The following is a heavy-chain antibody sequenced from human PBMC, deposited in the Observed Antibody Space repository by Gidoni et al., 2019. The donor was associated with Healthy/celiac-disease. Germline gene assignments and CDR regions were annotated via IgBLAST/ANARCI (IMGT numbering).Heavy chain of an antibody. CDR2: IYYSGST. CDR3: ARQRVGYCSSTSCYGSPSDAFDI. D-gene: IGHD2-2*01. CDR1: GGSISSSSYY. Sequence: QLQLQESGPGLVKPSETLSLTCTVSGGSISSSSYYWGWIRQPPGKGLEWIGSIYYSGSTYYNPSLKSRVTISVDTSKNQFSLKLSSVTAADTAVYYCARQRVGYCSSTSCYGSPSDAFDIWGQGTMVTVSS. V-gene: IGHV4-39*01. J-gene: IGHJ3*02.